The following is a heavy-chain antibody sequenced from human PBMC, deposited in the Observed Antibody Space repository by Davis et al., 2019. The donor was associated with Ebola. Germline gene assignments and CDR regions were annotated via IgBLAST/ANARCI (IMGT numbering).Heavy chain of an antibody. CDR1: GFILRNYA. CDR2: ISYDGKNE. D-gene: IGHD3-16*01. V-gene: IGHV3-30*04. J-gene: IGHJ6*02. Sequence: GESLKISCVASGFILRNYAIHWVRQAPGKGLEWVAVISYDGKNEYYTDSVKGRFTISRDNAKNTLWLQMNSLRAEDTAVYYCARGLMGEVGDSYYHYPMDVWGQGTTVTVSS. CDR3: ARGLMGEVGDSYYHYPMDV.